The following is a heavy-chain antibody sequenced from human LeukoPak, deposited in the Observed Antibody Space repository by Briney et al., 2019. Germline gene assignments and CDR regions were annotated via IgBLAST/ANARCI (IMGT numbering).Heavy chain of an antibody. Sequence: GSLRLSCAASGFTFSDNYMTWVRQAPGKGLEWLSYISGNGGVIQYADSVKGRLTISRDNAKNLLYLQMDSLRAEDTAVYYCAREAAAADEYYYYYYYMDVWGKGTTVTISS. CDR2: ISGNGGVI. CDR1: GFTFSDNY. J-gene: IGHJ6*03. CDR3: AREAAAADEYYYYYYYMDV. V-gene: IGHV3-11*01. D-gene: IGHD6-13*01.